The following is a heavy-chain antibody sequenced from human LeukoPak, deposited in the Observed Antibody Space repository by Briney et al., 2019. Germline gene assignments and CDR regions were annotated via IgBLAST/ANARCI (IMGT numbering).Heavy chain of an antibody. CDR3: ALLAVASDFDY. J-gene: IGHJ4*02. D-gene: IGHD6-19*01. CDR2: IGSSGSTI. Sequence: GGSLRLSCAASGFTFSNYGMNWVRQAPGKGLEWVSNIGSSGSTIYYADSVKGRFSISRDNAKSSLYLQMNSLRVEDTAVYYCALLAVASDFDYWGQGALVTVSS. CDR1: GFTFSNYG. V-gene: IGHV3-48*04.